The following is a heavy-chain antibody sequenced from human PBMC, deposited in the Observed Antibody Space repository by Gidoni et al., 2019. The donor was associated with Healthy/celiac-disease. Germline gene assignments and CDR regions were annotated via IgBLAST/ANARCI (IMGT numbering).Heavy chain of an antibody. J-gene: IGHJ4*02. V-gene: IGHV4-39*01. CDR3: LTYCGGDCSYFDY. CDR2: IYYSGST. CDR1: GGSISSSSYY. Sequence: QLQLQESGPGLVKPSETLSLTCTVSGGSISSSSYYWGWIRQPPGKGLEWIGSIYYSGSTYYNPSLKSRVTISVDTPKNQFSLKLSSVTAADTAVYYCLTYCGGDCSYFDYWGQGTLVTVSS. D-gene: IGHD2-21*02.